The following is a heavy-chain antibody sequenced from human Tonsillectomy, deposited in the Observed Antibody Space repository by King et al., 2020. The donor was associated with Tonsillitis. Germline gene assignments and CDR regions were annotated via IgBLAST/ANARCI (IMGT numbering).Heavy chain of an antibody. V-gene: IGHV3-30*18. CDR2: ISYDGSNK. Sequence: VQLVESGGGVVQPGRSLRLSCAASGFTFSSYGMHWVRQAPGKGLEWVAVISYDGSNKYYADSMKGRFTISRDNSKNTLYLQMNSLRAEDTAVYYCAKGGLGYCSGGSCYSYWYFDLWGRGTLVTVSS. J-gene: IGHJ2*01. CDR1: GFTFSSYG. CDR3: AKGGLGYCSGGSCYSYWYFDL. D-gene: IGHD2-15*01.